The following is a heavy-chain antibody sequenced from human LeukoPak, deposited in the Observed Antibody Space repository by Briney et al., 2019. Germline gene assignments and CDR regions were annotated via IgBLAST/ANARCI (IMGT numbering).Heavy chain of an antibody. CDR2: INQSGST. J-gene: IGHJ4*02. CDR3: ARGRIQLWLFHDISYYFDY. CDR1: GGSFSGYY. Sequence: SETLSLTCAVYGGSFSGYYWSWIRRPPGKGLEWIGEINQSGSTNYNPSLKSRVTISVDTSKNQFSLKLSSVTAADTAVYYCARGRIQLWLFHDISYYFDYWGQGTLVTVSS. D-gene: IGHD5-18*01. V-gene: IGHV4-34*01.